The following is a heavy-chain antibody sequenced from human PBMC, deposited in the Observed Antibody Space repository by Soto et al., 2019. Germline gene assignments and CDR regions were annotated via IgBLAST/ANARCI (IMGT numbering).Heavy chain of an antibody. D-gene: IGHD3-22*01. J-gene: IGHJ4*02. CDR1: GFTFSDYY. Sequence: VGSLRLSCAASGFTFSDYYMSWIRQAPGKGLEWVSYISSSGSTIYYADSVKGRFTISRDNAKNSLYLQMNSLRAEDTAVYYCARVYYYDSSGYVGYWGQGTLVTVSS. V-gene: IGHV3-11*01. CDR3: ARVYYYDSSGYVGY. CDR2: ISSSGSTI.